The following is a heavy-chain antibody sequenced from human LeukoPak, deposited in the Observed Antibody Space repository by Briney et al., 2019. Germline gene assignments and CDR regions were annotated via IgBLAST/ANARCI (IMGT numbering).Heavy chain of an antibody. Sequence: SETLSLTCAAYGGSFSGYYWSWIRQPPGKGLEWIGEINHSGSTNYNPSLKSRVTISVDTSKDQFSLKLSSVTAADTAVYYCARGSGGGYWGQGTLVTVSS. CDR3: ARGSGGGY. D-gene: IGHD2-15*01. V-gene: IGHV4-34*01. J-gene: IGHJ4*02. CDR2: INHSGST. CDR1: GGSFSGYY.